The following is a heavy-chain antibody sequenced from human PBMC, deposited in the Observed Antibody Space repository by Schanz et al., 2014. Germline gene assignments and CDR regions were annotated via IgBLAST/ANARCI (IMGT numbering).Heavy chain of an antibody. CDR1: GFTVSNNY. Sequence: EVQLGESGGGLVQPGGSLRLSCAASGFTVSNNYMSWVRQPPGKGLEWVSVLYNNGAAYYAESVRGRFAISRDNSKNTLYLQMGSLRAEDMAVYYCARSMGCSRSSCYCDYWGQGTLVTVSS. J-gene: IGHJ4*02. CDR3: ARSMGCSRSSCYCDY. CDR2: LYNNGAA. V-gene: IGHV3-66*01. D-gene: IGHD2-2*01.